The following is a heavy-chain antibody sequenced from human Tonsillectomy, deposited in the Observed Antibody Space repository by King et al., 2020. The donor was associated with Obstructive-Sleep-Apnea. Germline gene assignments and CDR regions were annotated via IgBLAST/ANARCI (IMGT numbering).Heavy chain of an antibody. V-gene: IGHV3-74*01. CDR3: AREIRAPFGVVITGIDY. D-gene: IGHD3-3*01. CDR1: GFTFSSYW. CDR2: INSDGSTT. J-gene: IGHJ4*02. Sequence: VQLVESGGGLVQPGGSLRLSCAASGFTFSSYWMHWVRQAPGKGLVWVSRINSDGSTTTYAGSVKGRFTISRDNAKNTLCLQMNSLRSEDTAVYYCAREIRAPFGVVITGIDYWGQGTLVTVSS.